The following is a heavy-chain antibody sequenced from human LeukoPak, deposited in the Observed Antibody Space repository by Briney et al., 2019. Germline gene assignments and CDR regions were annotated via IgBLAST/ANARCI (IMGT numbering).Heavy chain of an antibody. D-gene: IGHD3-9*01. CDR1: GFTFSSYW. J-gene: IGHJ3*02. Sequence: GGSLRLSCAASGFTFSSYWMHWVRQAPRKGLVWVSRINSDGSSTSYAASVKGRFTISRDNAKNTLYLQMNSLRAEDTAVYYCALADFDWLLYPEDAFDIGGWGKRVTV. V-gene: IGHV3-74*01. CDR3: ALADFDWLLYPEDAFDI. CDR2: INSDGSST.